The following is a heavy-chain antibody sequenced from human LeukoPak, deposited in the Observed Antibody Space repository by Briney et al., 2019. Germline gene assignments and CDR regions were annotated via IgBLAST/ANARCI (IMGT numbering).Heavy chain of an antibody. CDR2: IWYDGSNK. V-gene: IGHV3-33*01. D-gene: IGHD3-10*01. CDR1: GFTFSSYG. Sequence: GGSLRLSCAASGFTFSSYGMHRVRQAPGKGLEWVAVIWYDGSNKYYADSVKGRFTISRDNSKNTLYLQMNSLRAEDTAVYYCARDRLWFGELSHYGMDVWGQGTTVTVSS. CDR3: ARDRLWFGELSHYGMDV. J-gene: IGHJ6*02.